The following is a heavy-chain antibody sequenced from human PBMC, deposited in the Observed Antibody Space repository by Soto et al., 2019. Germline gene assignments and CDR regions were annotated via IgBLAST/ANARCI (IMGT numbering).Heavy chain of an antibody. CDR3: ARDPSTAMVILRNYWFDP. Sequence: GASVKVSCKASGYTFTSYGISWVRQAPGQGLEWMGWISAYNGNTNYAQKLQGRVTMTTDTSTSTAYMELRSLRSDDTAVYYCARDPSTAMVILRNYWFDPWGQGTLVTVSS. D-gene: IGHD5-18*01. CDR2: ISAYNGNT. CDR1: GYTFTSYG. J-gene: IGHJ5*02. V-gene: IGHV1-18*01.